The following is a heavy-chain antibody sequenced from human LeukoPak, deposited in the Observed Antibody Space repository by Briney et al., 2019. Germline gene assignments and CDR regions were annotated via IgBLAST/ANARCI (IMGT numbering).Heavy chain of an antibody. J-gene: IGHJ4*02. CDR3: AKDRGIVVELFDY. CDR1: GFTFSSYS. CDR2: ISSSSSYI. V-gene: IGHV3-21*04. D-gene: IGHD3-22*01. Sequence: PGGSLRLSCAASGFTFSSYSMNWVRQAPGKGLEWVSSISSSSSYIYYADSVKGRFTISRDNSKNTLYLQMNSLRAEDTAVYYCAKDRGIVVELFDYWGQGTLVTVSS.